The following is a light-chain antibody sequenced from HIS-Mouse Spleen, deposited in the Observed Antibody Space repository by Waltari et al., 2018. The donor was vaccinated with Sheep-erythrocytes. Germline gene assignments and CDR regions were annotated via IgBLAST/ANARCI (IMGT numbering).Light chain of an antibody. J-gene: IGKJ4*01. CDR2: CAS. Sequence: DIVVTRSADSLAVSLGARATINCKSSQSVLYSSNNKNYLAWYQQKPGPPPKLLIYCASTRESGVPDRFSGSGSGTDFTLTISSLQAEDVAVYYCQQYYSTLTFGGGTKVEIK. CDR1: QSVLYSSNNKNY. CDR3: QQYYSTLT. V-gene: IGKV4-1*01.